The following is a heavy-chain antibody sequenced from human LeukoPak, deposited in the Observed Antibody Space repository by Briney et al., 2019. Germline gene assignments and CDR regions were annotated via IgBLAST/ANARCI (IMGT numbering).Heavy chain of an antibody. D-gene: IGHD3-10*01. J-gene: IGHJ4*02. CDR2: ITGSGGTT. V-gene: IGHV3-23*01. Sequence: GGSLRLSCAASGFTFYNYAMNWVRQAPGKGLEWVSTITGSGGTTYYTDSVKGRFTISRDNSKNTLYLQMNSLRAEDTAVYYCARSGSGSSPDYWGQGTLVTVSS. CDR3: ARSGSGSSPDY. CDR1: GFTFYNYA.